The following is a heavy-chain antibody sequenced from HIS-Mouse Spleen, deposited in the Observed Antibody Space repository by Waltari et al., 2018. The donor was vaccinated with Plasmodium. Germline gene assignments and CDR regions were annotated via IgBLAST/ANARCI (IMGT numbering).Heavy chain of an antibody. J-gene: IGHJ4*02. CDR1: GFTVSSHY. CDR3: ATPRVGGSYFDY. V-gene: IGHV3-66*01. CDR2: IYSGGST. D-gene: IGHD1-26*01. Sequence: EVQLVEYGGGLVQPGGSLRLSCAASGFTVSSHYLSWVRKAPGKGLEWVSVIYSGGSTYYADSVKGRFTISRDNSKNTLYLQMNSLRAEDTAVYYCATPRVGGSYFDYWGQGTLVTVSS.